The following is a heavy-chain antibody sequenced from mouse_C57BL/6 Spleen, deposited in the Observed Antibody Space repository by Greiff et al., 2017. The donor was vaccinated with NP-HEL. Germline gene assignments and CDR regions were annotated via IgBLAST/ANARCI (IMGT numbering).Heavy chain of an antibody. J-gene: IGHJ2*01. V-gene: IGHV1-69*01. CDR1: GYTFTSYW. CDR2: IDPSDSYT. CDR3: ATTAQALDY. Sequence: VKLQQPGAELVMPGASVKLSCKASGYTFTSYWMHWVKQRPGQGLEWIGEIDPSDSYTNYNQKFKGKSTLTVDKSSSTAYMQLSSLTSEDSAVYYCATTAQALDYWGQGTTLTVSS. D-gene: IGHD3-2*02.